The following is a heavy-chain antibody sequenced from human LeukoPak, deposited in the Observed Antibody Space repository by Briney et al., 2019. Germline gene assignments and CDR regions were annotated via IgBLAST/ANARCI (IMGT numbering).Heavy chain of an antibody. CDR2: ISAYNGNT. V-gene: IGHV1-18*01. D-gene: IGHD3-9*01. Sequence: GASVKVSCKASGYTFTSYGISWVRQAPGQGLEWMGWISAYNGNTNYAQKLQGRVTMTTDTSTSTAYMELRSLRSDDTAVYYCARDFRPLRYFDRGGAFDIWGQGTMVTVSS. CDR1: GYTFTSYG. J-gene: IGHJ3*02. CDR3: ARDFRPLRYFDRGGAFDI.